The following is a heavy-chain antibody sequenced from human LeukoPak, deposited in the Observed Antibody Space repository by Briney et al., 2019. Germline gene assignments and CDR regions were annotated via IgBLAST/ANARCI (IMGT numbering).Heavy chain of an antibody. D-gene: IGHD6-13*01. J-gene: IGHJ4*02. CDR2: IRSKAYGGTT. Sequence: GGSLRLSCTASGFTFCDYAMSWVRQAPGKGLEWVGFIRSKAYGGTTEYAASVKGRFTISRDDSKSIAYLQMNSLKTEDTAVYYCTRVLVRDLDYWGQGTLVTVFS. CDR3: TRVLVRDLDY. V-gene: IGHV3-49*04. CDR1: GFTFCDYA.